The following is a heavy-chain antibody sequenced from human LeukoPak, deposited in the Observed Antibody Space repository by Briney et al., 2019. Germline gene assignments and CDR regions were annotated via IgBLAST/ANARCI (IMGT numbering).Heavy chain of an antibody. CDR3: ARHYYGSGSYHLSP. CDR1: GGSFSGYY. Sequence: SETLSLTCAVYGGSFSGYYWSWIRQPPGKGLGWIGEINHSGSTNYNPSLKSRVTISVDTSKNQFSLKLSSVTAADTAVYYCARHYYGSGSYHLSPWGQGTLVTVSS. D-gene: IGHD3-10*01. CDR2: INHSGST. J-gene: IGHJ5*02. V-gene: IGHV4-34*01.